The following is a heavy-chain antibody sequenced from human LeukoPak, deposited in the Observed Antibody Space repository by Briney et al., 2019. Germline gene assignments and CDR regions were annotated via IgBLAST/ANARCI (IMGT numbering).Heavy chain of an antibody. J-gene: IGHJ4*02. Sequence: GGSLRLSCTASGFTFTTYSMNWVRQAPGKGLEWIPYIHSRSRTIYYADSVKGRFTISRDNAKNLVYLQMNSLRDEDTAVYYCARDLPFDYWGQGTPVIVSS. V-gene: IGHV3-48*02. CDR3: ARDLPFDY. CDR2: IHSRSRTI. CDR1: GFTFTTYS.